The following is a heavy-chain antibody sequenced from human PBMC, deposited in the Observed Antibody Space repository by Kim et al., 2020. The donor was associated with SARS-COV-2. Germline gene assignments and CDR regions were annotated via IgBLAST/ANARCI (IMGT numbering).Heavy chain of an antibody. CDR1: GFTFSSYA. J-gene: IGHJ6*02. CDR2: IYSGGSST. Sequence: GGSLRLSCAASGFTFSSYAMSWVRQAPGKGLEWVSVIYSGGSSTYYADSVKGRFTISRDNSKNTLYLQMNSLRAEDTAVYYCAKDLVPAPFRGVPNGMDVWGQGTTVTVSS. D-gene: IGHD3-10*01. CDR3: AKDLVPAPFRGVPNGMDV. V-gene: IGHV3-23*03.